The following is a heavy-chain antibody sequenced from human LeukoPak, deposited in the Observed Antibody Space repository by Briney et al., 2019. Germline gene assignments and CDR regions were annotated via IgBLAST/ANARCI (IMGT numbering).Heavy chain of an antibody. D-gene: IGHD3-16*02. J-gene: IGHJ6*02. CDR1: GFTFSSYA. V-gene: IGHV3-23*01. CDR3: AKAMDLSLKYYYYGLDV. CDR2: IGDSGGST. Sequence: GGSLRLSCAASGFTFSSYAMSWVRQSPGKGLEWVSGIGDSGGSTYYADSVKGRFTISRDNSKNTLYLQMNSLRAEDTAVYCCAKAMDLSLKYYYYGLDVWGQGTTVTVSS.